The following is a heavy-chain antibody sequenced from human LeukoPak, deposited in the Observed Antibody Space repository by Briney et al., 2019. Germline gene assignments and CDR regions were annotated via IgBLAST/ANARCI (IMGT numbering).Heavy chain of an antibody. D-gene: IGHD4-17*01. CDR3: ARGHGDYGHYFDY. J-gene: IGHJ4*02. CDR1: GGSISGYY. Sequence: SETLSRTCTVSGGSISGYYCSWMRQPPGKGLEWIGYIYYSGSTNYNPSLKSRVTISVDTSKNQLSLKLSSVTAADTAVYYCARGHGDYGHYFDYWGQGALVTVSS. V-gene: IGHV4-59*01. CDR2: IYYSGST.